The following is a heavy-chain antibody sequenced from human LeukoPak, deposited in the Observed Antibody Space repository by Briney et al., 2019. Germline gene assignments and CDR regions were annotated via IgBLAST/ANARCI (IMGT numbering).Heavy chain of an antibody. CDR1: GFTFSSYA. V-gene: IGHV3-23*01. CDR3: AKDRAYYDYVWGSYRYAYYFDY. Sequence: PGGSLRLSCAASGFTFSSYAMSWVRQAPGKGLEWVSAISGSGGSTYYADSVKGRFTISRDNSKNTLYLQMNSLRAEDTAVYHCAKDRAYYDYVWGSYRYAYYFDYWGQGTLVTVSS. J-gene: IGHJ4*02. D-gene: IGHD3-16*02. CDR2: ISGSGGST.